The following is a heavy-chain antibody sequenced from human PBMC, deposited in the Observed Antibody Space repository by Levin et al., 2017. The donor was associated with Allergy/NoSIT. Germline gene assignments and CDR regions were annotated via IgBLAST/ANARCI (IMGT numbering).Heavy chain of an antibody. J-gene: IGHJ4*02. Sequence: LRLSCTVSGGSISSGDYYWSWIRQPPGKGLEWIGYIYYSGSTYYNPSLKSRVTISVDTSKNQFSLKLSSVTAADTAVYYCARDNSGDVGIGYWGQGTLVTVSS. CDR1: GGSISSGDYY. D-gene: IGHD4-23*01. CDR3: ARDNSGDVGIGY. CDR2: IYYSGST. V-gene: IGHV4-30-4*01.